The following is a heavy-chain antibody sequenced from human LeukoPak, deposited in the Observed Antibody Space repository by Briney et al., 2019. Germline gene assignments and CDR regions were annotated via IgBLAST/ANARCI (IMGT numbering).Heavy chain of an antibody. Sequence: ASVKVSCKASGGTFSSYAISWVRQAPGQGLEWMGGIIPIFGTANYAQKIQGRVTITTDESTSTAYMELSSLRSEDTAVYYCARGAYRDGYNWDYFDYWGQGTLVTVSS. CDR1: GGTFSSYA. CDR2: IIPIFGTA. D-gene: IGHD5-24*01. V-gene: IGHV1-69*05. J-gene: IGHJ4*02. CDR3: ARGAYRDGYNWDYFDY.